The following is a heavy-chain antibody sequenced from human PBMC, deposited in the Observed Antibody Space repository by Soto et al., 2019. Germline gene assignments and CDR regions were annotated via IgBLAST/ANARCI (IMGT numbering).Heavy chain of an antibody. Sequence: SETLSLTCAVSGGSISSSNWWSWVRHPPGKGLEWIGEIYHSGSTNYNPSLKSRVTISVDKSKNQFSLKLSSVTAADTAVYYCARDGGNDSSGYYYYFDYWGQGTLVTVSS. D-gene: IGHD3-22*01. CDR1: GGSISSSNW. CDR3: ARDGGNDSSGYYYYFDY. CDR2: IYHSGST. J-gene: IGHJ4*02. V-gene: IGHV4-4*02.